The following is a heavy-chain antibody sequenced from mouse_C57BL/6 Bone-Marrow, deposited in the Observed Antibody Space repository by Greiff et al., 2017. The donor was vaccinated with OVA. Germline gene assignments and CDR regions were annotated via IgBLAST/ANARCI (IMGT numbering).Heavy chain of an antibody. D-gene: IGHD1-1*01. Sequence: VQLKQSGPGLVKPSQSLSLTCSVTGYSITSGYYWNWIRQFPGNKLEWMGYISYDGSNNYNPSLKNRISITRDTSKNQFFLKLNSVTTEDTATYYCAREGYYGSSYVLDYWGQGTTLTVSS. V-gene: IGHV3-6*01. J-gene: IGHJ2*01. CDR1: GYSITSGYY. CDR2: ISYDGSN. CDR3: AREGYYGSSYVLDY.